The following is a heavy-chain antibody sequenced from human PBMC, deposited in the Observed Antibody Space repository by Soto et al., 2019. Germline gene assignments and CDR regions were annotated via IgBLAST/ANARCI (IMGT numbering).Heavy chain of an antibody. CDR2: INPNSGGT. CDR3: ARLGLGIAVAGTGDGYYFDY. CDR1: GYTFTGYY. D-gene: IGHD6-19*01. V-gene: IGHV1-2*04. J-gene: IGHJ4*02. Sequence: GASVKVSCKASGYTFTGYYMHWVRQAPGQGLEWMGWINPNSGGTNYAQKFQGWVTMTRHTSISTAYMELSRLRSDDTAVYYCARLGLGIAVAGTGDGYYFDYWGQGPLVTVSS.